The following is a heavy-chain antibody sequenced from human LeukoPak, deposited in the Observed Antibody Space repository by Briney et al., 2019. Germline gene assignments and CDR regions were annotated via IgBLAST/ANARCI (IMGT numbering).Heavy chain of an antibody. Sequence: PSETLSLTCTVSGGSISSYYWSWIRQPPGKGLEWIGYIYYSGSTNYNSSLKSRVTISVDTSKNQFSLKLSSVTAADTAVYYCARRPLDFTKGAFDIWGQGTMVTVSS. CDR3: ARRPLDFTKGAFDI. J-gene: IGHJ3*02. CDR1: GGSISSYY. V-gene: IGHV4-59*01. D-gene: IGHD3-3*01. CDR2: IYYSGST.